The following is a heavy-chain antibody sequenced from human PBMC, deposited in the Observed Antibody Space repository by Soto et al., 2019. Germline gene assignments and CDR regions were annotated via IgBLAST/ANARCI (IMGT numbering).Heavy chain of an antibody. D-gene: IGHD3-22*01. CDR1: GYSFTGYW. CDR2: IYPGDSDT. CDR3: ARGLFPYYYDSSGYYYDY. J-gene: IGHJ4*02. Sequence: PGESLKISCKGSGYSFTGYWIGWVRQMPGKGLEWMGIIYPGDSDTRYSPSFQGQVTISADKSISTAYLQWSSLKASDTAMYYCARGLFPYYYDSSGYYYDYWGQGTLVTVSS. V-gene: IGHV5-51*01.